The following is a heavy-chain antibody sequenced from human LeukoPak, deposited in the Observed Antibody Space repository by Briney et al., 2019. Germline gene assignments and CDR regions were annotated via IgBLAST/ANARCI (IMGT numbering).Heavy chain of an antibody. CDR2: IYYSGST. CDR1: GGSISSSSYY. Sequence: SETLSLTCTVSGGSISSSSYYWGWIRQPPGKGLEWIGSIYYSGSTYYNPSLKSRVTISVDTSKNQFSLKLSSVTAADTAVYYCARLRGSSWTGRAFDIWGQGTMVTVSP. J-gene: IGHJ3*02. CDR3: ARLRGSSWTGRAFDI. V-gene: IGHV4-39*01. D-gene: IGHD6-13*01.